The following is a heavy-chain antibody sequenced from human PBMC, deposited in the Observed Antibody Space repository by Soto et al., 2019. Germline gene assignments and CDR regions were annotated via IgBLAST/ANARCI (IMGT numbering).Heavy chain of an antibody. CDR1: GFTFSGSA. V-gene: IGHV3-73*02. CDR2: IRNKANSHAT. CDR3: ATRLTPPYGMDV. D-gene: IGHD3-16*01. Sequence: EVQLVESGGGLVQPGGSLKLSCAASGFTFSGSAMHWVRQASGKGLEWVGRIRNKANSHATAYAASVKGRFTISRDDSKNTAYLQMNSLKTEDTAVYYCATRLTPPYGMDVWGQGTTVIVSS. J-gene: IGHJ6*02.